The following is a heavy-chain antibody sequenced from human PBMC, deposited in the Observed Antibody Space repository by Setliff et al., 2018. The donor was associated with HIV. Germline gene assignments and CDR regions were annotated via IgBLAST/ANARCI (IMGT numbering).Heavy chain of an antibody. D-gene: IGHD3-10*01. CDR2: IKQDGSEK. V-gene: IGHV3-7*01. CDR1: GFTFSSYW. CDR3: ARDILLWFGESLPYYYYGMDV. J-gene: IGHJ6*02. Sequence: GESLTISCAASGFTFSSYWMSWVRQAPGKGLEWVANIKQDGSEKYYVDSVKGRFTISRDNAKNSLYLQMNSLRAEDTAVYYCARDILLWFGESLPYYYYGMDVWGQGTTVTVSS.